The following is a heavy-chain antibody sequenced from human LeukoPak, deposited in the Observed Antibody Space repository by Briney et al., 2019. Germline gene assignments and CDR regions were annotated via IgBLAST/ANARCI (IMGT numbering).Heavy chain of an antibody. CDR3: ARAPMVRANVVDY. J-gene: IGHJ4*02. CDR1: GFTFTSYP. CDR2: INGDRT. V-gene: IGHV3-23*01. D-gene: IGHD4/OR15-4a*01. Sequence: GGSLRLSCAASGFTFTSYPLSWVRQAPGMGLEWVSSINGDRTYYAGSVMGRFTISRDNAKNSLYLQMNSLRAEDTALYYCARAPMVRANVVDYWGQGTLVTVSS.